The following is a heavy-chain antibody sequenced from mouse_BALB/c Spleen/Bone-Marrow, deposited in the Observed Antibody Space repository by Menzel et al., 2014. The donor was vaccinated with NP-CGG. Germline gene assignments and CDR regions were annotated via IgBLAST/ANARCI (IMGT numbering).Heavy chain of an antibody. Sequence: EVKLVESGGGLVQPGGSLRLSCATSGFTFTDYYMSWVRQPPGKALEWLGFIRNKANGYTTEYSASVKGRFTISRDNSQSILYLQMNTLRAGDSATYYCARDIGLRLRFAYWGQGTLVTVSA. J-gene: IGHJ3*01. CDR1: GFTFTDYY. CDR3: ARDIGLRLRFAY. CDR2: IRNKANGYTT. V-gene: IGHV7-3*02. D-gene: IGHD1-2*01.